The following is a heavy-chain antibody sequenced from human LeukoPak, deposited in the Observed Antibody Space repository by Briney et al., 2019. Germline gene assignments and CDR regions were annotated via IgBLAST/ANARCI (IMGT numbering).Heavy chain of an antibody. CDR1: GFTFTSST. V-gene: IGHV1-58*02. CDR2: IVVGSGNT. D-gene: IGHD5-12*01. J-gene: IGHJ4*02. CDR3: ARNMVAMYYFDY. Sequence: ASVTVSCKASGFTFTSSTMQWVRQARGQRLEWIGWIVVGSGNTNYAQKFQERVTIIRDMSTSTAYMELSSLRSEDTAVYYCARNMVAMYYFDYWGQGTLVTVSS.